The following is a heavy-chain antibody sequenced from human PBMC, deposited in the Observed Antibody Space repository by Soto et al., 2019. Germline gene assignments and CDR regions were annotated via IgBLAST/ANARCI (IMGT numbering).Heavy chain of an antibody. D-gene: IGHD4-17*01. V-gene: IGHV1-18*01. CDR1: GYTFTSYG. Sequence: VKVSCKASGYTFTSYGISWVRQAPGQGLEWMGWISAYNGNTNYAQKLQGRVTMTTDTSTSTAYMELRSLRSDDTAVYYCARNDYGDYDDALDIWGQGTMVTVSS. CDR2: ISAYNGNT. CDR3: ARNDYGDYDDALDI. J-gene: IGHJ3*02.